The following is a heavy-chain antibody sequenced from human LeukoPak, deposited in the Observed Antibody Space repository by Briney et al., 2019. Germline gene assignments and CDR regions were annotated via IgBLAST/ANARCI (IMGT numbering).Heavy chain of an antibody. CDR3: ARAPVGYCSGGTCKRYLDY. V-gene: IGHV4-30-4*01. CDR1: GGSISSGDYY. Sequence: SQTLSLTCTVSGGSISSGDYYWSWIRQPPGKGLEYIGYINFSGSTSYNPSLMGRLTISVVTSKNQFSLKLSSVTAADTAVYYCARAPVGYCSGGTCKRYLDYWGQGTLVTVSS. J-gene: IGHJ4*02. D-gene: IGHD2-15*01. CDR2: INFSGST.